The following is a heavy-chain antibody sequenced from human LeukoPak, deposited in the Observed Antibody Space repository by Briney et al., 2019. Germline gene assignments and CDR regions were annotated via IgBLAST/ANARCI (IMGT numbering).Heavy chain of an antibody. Sequence: GGSLRLSCVISGFNLGDYAMHWVRQAPGKGLEWVSGISYNSGNMGYADSVKGRFTISRDNSKNTVYLQMRNLRVEHTAVYYCAKVVAGNIDYYFDYWGQGILVAVSS. CDR2: ISYNSGNM. V-gene: IGHV3-9*01. J-gene: IGHJ4*02. CDR3: AKVVAGNIDYYFDY. CDR1: GFNLGDYA. D-gene: IGHD2/OR15-2a*01.